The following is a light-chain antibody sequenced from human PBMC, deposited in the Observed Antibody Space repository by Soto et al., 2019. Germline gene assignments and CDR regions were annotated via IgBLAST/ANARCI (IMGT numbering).Light chain of an antibody. V-gene: IGKV3-20*01. J-gene: IGKJ2*01. CDR2: GAS. CDR1: QIVNSGY. CDR3: QQYGTSPPYT. Sequence: EIVLTQSPGTLSLSPGERATLSCRASQIVNSGYLAWYQHKPGQAPRLLIFGASSRAPGIPDRFSGSGSGTGFTLTISRLEPEDFAVYYCQQYGTSPPYTFGQGTKLEIK.